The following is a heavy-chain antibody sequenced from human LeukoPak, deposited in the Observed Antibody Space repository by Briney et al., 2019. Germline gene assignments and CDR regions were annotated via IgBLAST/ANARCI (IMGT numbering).Heavy chain of an antibody. CDR2: ISWNSGSI. CDR3: AKERIIMVRGVYYYYMDV. CDR1: GFTFDDYA. V-gene: IGHV3-9*01. Sequence: GGSLRLSCAASGFTFDDYAMHWVRQAPGKGLEWVSGISWNSGSIGYADSVKGRFTISRDNSKNTLYLQMNSLRAEDTAVYYCAKERIIMVRGVYYYYMDVWGKGTTVTVSS. J-gene: IGHJ6*03. D-gene: IGHD3-10*01.